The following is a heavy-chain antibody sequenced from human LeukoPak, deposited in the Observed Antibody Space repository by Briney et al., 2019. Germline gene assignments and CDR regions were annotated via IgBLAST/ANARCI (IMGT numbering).Heavy chain of an antibody. CDR2: IYSDDST. Sequence: GGSLRLSCAASGFTFSSYAMSWVRQAPGKGLEWVSLIYSDDSTYYADSVKGQFTISRDTSKNTLYLQMNSLRAEDTAVYYCAREFDGGSYLSVGDAFDIWGQGTMVIVSS. J-gene: IGHJ3*02. D-gene: IGHD1-26*01. CDR1: GFTFSSYA. CDR3: AREFDGGSYLSVGDAFDI. V-gene: IGHV3-53*01.